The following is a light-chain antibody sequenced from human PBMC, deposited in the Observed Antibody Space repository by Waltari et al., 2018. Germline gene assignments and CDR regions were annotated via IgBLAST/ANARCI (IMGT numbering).Light chain of an antibody. CDR2: RNN. Sequence: QSVLTQPPSASGTPGQRVTISCSGSRSNLGNNHVNWYQQLPGTAPKLVIYRNNQRASGVPDRFSGSKSGTSVSLAFSGLRSEDEADYYCAAWDDSLSAWVFGGGTKLTVL. CDR3: AAWDDSLSAWV. J-gene: IGLJ3*02. V-gene: IGLV1-47*01. CDR1: RSNLGNNH.